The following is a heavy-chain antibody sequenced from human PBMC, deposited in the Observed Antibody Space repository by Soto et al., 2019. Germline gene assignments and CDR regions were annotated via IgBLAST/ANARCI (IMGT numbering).Heavy chain of an antibody. CDR3: ARGIRIYYAMDV. Sequence: EVQLVESGGGLVQPGGSQRLSCEASGFTFSSHWMNWVRQVPGKGLVWVSRLNGDGTTTNYADSVKGRFTISRDNAKNTVYLQMSSLRAEDTAVYYCARGIRIYYAMDVWGQGTTVTVSS. D-gene: IGHD2-15*01. CDR2: LNGDGTTT. CDR1: GFTFSSHW. V-gene: IGHV3-74*01. J-gene: IGHJ6*02.